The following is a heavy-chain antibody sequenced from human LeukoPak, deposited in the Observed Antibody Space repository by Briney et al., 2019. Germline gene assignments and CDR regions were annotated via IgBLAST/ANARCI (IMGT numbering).Heavy chain of an antibody. Sequence: PSETLSLTCAVYGGSFGGYYWSWIRQPPGKGLEWIGEINHSGSTNYNPSLKSRVTISVDTSKNQFSLKLSSVTAADTAVYYCARGSLRYCSGGSCYFGHWGQGTLVTVSS. D-gene: IGHD2-15*01. V-gene: IGHV4-34*01. CDR3: ARGSLRYCSGGSCYFGH. CDR1: GGSFGGYY. CDR2: INHSGST. J-gene: IGHJ1*01.